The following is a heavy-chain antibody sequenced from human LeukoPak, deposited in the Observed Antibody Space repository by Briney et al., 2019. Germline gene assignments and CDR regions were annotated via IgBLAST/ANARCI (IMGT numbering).Heavy chain of an antibody. CDR1: GGSSSSSSYY. V-gene: IGHV4-39*01. Sequence: PSETLSLTCSVSGGSSSSSSYYWGWIRQPPGKGLEWIGSIYYSGSTFYNPSLKSRVTISVDTSKNQFSLKLSSVTAADTAVHYCARHIRGYSYGFDHWGQGTLVTVSS. D-gene: IGHD5-18*01. CDR2: IYYSGST. J-gene: IGHJ4*02. CDR3: ARHIRGYSYGFDH.